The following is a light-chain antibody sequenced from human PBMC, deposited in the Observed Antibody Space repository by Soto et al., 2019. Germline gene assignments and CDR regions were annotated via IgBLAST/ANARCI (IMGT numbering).Light chain of an antibody. CDR3: SSYTSSRTVV. CDR2: DVS. V-gene: IGLV2-14*01. Sequence: QSVLTQPASVSGSPGQSITISCSGTSSDVGTYNYVSWYQQHPGKVPKLMIYDVSNRPSGVSDRFSGSKSGNTASLTISGLQAEDEADYYCSSYTSSRTVVFGGGTKVTVL. CDR1: SSDVGTYNY. J-gene: IGLJ2*01.